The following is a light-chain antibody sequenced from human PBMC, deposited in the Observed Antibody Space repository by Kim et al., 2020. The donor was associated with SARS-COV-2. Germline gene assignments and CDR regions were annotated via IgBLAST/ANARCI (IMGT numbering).Light chain of an antibody. Sequence: VSPGERATHSCRASQSVSINLAWYQQKPGQAPRLLIYGASTRATGIPARFSGSGSGTEFALTISSLQSEDFAVYYCQQYNNWPWTSGQGTKVDIK. CDR3: QQYNNWPWT. V-gene: IGKV3-15*01. CDR1: QSVSIN. CDR2: GAS. J-gene: IGKJ1*01.